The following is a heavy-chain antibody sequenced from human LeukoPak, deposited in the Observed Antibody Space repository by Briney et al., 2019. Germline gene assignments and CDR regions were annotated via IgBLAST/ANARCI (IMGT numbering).Heavy chain of an antibody. Sequence: GASLKISCQGSGYSFTSYWIGWVRQLPGKGLEWMGIIYPGDSDTRYSPSFQGQVTISADKSISTAYLQWSSLKASDTAMYYCARSRDYDILTEWGQGTLVTVSS. J-gene: IGHJ4*02. CDR3: ARSRDYDILTE. CDR1: GYSFTSYW. D-gene: IGHD3-9*01. CDR2: IYPGDSDT. V-gene: IGHV5-51*01.